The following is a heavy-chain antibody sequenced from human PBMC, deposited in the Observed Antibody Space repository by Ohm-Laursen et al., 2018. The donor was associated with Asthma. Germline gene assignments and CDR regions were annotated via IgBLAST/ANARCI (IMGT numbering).Heavy chain of an antibody. V-gene: IGHV4-31*03. CDR1: GDSINSGNNY. Sequence: TLSLTCTVSGDSINSGNNYWSWIRQHPGKGLEWIGYIYYSGLTYSNPSLRSRVIISVDTSKNQFSLNLTSVTAADTAVYYCARGAFYYESTGYYFFDHWGQGARVTVSS. CDR2: IYYSGLT. J-gene: IGHJ4*02. D-gene: IGHD3-22*01. CDR3: ARGAFYYESTGYYFFDH.